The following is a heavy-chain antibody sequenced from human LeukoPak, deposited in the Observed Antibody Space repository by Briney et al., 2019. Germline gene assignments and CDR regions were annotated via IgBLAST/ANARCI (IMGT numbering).Heavy chain of an antibody. CDR2: IYPGDSDT. V-gene: IGHV5-51*01. CDR3: ARPLDAVAGTSSDY. CDR1: GYSFTSYW. D-gene: IGHD6-19*01. J-gene: IGHJ4*02. Sequence: LGESLKISCKGSGYSFTSYWIGWGRQMPGKGLEWMGIIYPGDSDTRYSPSFQGQVTISADRSISTTYLQWSSLKASDTAMYYCARPLDAVAGTSSDYWGKGTLVTVSS.